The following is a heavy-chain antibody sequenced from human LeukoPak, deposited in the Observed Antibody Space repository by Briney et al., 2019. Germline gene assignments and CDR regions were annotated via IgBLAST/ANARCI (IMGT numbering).Heavy chain of an antibody. CDR3: ARTSHPHGSSWLFDY. J-gene: IGHJ4*02. CDR1: SGSISSYY. CDR2: IYFSGST. Sequence: SETLSLTCTVSSGSISSYYWSWIRQPPGKGLEWIGYIYFSGSTNYNPPLKSRVTISVDTSRNQFSLQLSSVTAADTAVYYCARTSHPHGSSWLFDYWGQGTLVTVSS. V-gene: IGHV4-59*01. D-gene: IGHD6-13*01.